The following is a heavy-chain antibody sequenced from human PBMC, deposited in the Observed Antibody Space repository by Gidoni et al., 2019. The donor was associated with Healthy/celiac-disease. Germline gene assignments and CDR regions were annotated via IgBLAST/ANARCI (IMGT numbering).Heavy chain of an antibody. Sequence: QLRLVESGGGVVQPGRSLRLSCTASGFSFISYGMHWVRQAPGKGLEWLAVIGYDGTNKDYADSVKGRFTISRDNSKNTLYLEMNSLRAEDTSVYYCARTMATIKGYFDLWGRGTLVSVSS. CDR3: ARTMATIKGYFDL. V-gene: IGHV3-33*01. J-gene: IGHJ2*01. CDR1: GFSFISYG. D-gene: IGHD5-12*01. CDR2: IGYDGTNK.